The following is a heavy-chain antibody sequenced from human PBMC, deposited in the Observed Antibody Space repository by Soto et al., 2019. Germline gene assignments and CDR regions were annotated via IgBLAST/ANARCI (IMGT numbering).Heavy chain of an antibody. J-gene: IGHJ6*02. Sequence: AASVKVSCKASGFTFTSSAVQWVRQARGQRREWMGWIVVGSGNTNYAQKFQERVTITRDMSTSTAYMELSSLRSEDTAVYYCAADDSQVISSSYYYGMDVWGQGTTVTVSS. V-gene: IGHV1-58*01. CDR2: IVVGSGNT. CDR3: AADDSQVISSSYYYGMDV. D-gene: IGHD6-19*01. CDR1: GFTFTSSA.